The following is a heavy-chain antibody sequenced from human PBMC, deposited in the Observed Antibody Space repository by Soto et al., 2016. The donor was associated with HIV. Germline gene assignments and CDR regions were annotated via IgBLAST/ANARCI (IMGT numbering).Heavy chain of an antibody. Sequence: QVQLLQSGAEVKKPGSSVKVSCKPSGGTFSSYAITWVRQAPGQGLEWMGGHIPLIGMANYAQKFQGRLTITAHESTTTVYMDLTNLRSDDTAVYYCANTYHSDIRGYLPYFDSWGQGTLVSVSS. D-gene: IGHD3-22*01. V-gene: IGHV1-69*10. CDR3: ANTYHSDIRGYLPYFDS. J-gene: IGHJ4*02. CDR1: GGTFSSYA. CDR2: HIPLIGMA.